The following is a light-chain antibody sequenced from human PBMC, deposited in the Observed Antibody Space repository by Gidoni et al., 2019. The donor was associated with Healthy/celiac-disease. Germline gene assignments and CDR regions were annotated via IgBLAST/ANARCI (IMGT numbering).Light chain of an antibody. Sequence: DIQMTQSPSSLSASVGDRVTTTCQASQDISNYLNWYQQKPGKAPKLLIYDASNLETGVPSRFSGSGSGTDFTFTISSLKPEDIATYYCQQYDNLPRTFGPGTKVDIK. CDR3: QQYDNLPRT. CDR2: DAS. V-gene: IGKV1-33*01. J-gene: IGKJ3*01. CDR1: QDISNY.